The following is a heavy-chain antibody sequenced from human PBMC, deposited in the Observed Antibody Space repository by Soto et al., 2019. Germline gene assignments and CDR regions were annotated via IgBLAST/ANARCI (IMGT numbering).Heavy chain of an antibody. J-gene: IGHJ6*02. CDR1: GGSINTYY. CDR2: VFSSGAT. CDR3: ARVPQRGHNICSGIMDV. Sequence: PSETLSLTCTVSGGSINTYYWNWIRQPAGKGLEWIGRVFSSGATSHNPSLNGRVTMSVDMSKSQFSLRLSSVTAADTAVYYCARVPQRGHNICSGIMDVWGRGSTVTVSS. V-gene: IGHV4-4*07. D-gene: IGHD3-10*01.